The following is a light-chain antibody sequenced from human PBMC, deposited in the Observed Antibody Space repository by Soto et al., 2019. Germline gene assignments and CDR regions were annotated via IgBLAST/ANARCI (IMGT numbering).Light chain of an antibody. Sequence: IVLTQSPGTLSLSPGETATLSCRASQAVDSKFLAWYQQNPGQAPRLIMFGVSGRATVVPARFSGGVSGTDFTLTIRSLEPEDFAVYYCQLYGISVPVTFGQGTRLQI. J-gene: IGKJ5*01. V-gene: IGKV3-20*01. CDR1: QAVDSKF. CDR3: QLYGISVPVT. CDR2: GVS.